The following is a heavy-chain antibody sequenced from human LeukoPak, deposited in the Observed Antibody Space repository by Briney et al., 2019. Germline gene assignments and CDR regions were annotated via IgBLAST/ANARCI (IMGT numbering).Heavy chain of an antibody. Sequence: PGWSLRLSCVASGFTFRSYWMSWVRHAPGKGLEWVATIKQDGSEKYYVDSVKGRFTTSRDIAQNSLYLQMNSLRAEDTAVYLCARDAGYDFWTGYYDFWGQGTLVTVSS. CDR2: IKQDGSEK. V-gene: IGHV3-7*05. D-gene: IGHD3-3*01. CDR1: GFTFRSYW. CDR3: ARDAGYDFWTGYYDF. J-gene: IGHJ4*02.